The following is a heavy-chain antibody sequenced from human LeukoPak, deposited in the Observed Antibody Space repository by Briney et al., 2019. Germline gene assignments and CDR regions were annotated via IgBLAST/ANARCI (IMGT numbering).Heavy chain of an antibody. Sequence: SVKVSCKASGGTFSSYAISWVRQAPGQGLEWMGRIIPILGIANYARKFQGRVTITADKSTSTAYMELSSLKSEDRAVYYCARLYYYGSGSYDHYYYGMDVWGQGTTVTVSS. CDR1: GGTFSSYA. V-gene: IGHV1-69*10. D-gene: IGHD3-10*01. J-gene: IGHJ6*02. CDR2: IIPILGIA. CDR3: ARLYYYGSGSYDHYYYGMDV.